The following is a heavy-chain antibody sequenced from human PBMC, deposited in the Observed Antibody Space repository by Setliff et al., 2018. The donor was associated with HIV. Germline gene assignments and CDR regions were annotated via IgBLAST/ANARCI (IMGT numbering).Heavy chain of an antibody. CDR3: AREDRGSGELAGGV. CDR1: GASMKTGDNY. Sequence: SETLSLTCTVSGASMKTGDNYWIWIRQYPGKGLEWIGYVFNSGNSHYNPSLKSRLSISIDTSKNQFSLSLSSVTAADTAVYYGAREDRGSGELAGGVWGQGTLVTVSS. D-gene: IGHD3-10*01. CDR2: VFNSGNS. J-gene: IGHJ4*02. V-gene: IGHV4-31*03.